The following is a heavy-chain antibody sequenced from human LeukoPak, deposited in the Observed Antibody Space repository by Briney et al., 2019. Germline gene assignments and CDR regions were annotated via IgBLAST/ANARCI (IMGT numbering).Heavy chain of an antibody. Sequence: GGSLRLSCAASGFTFSSYGMHWVRQAPGKGLEWVAVISYDGSNKYYADSVKGRFTISRDNSKNTLYLQMNSLRAEDTAVYYCAKDLIPNDYVWGSYREMDAFDIWGQGTMVTVSS. D-gene: IGHD3-16*02. CDR2: ISYDGSNK. CDR1: GFTFSSYG. V-gene: IGHV3-30*18. CDR3: AKDLIPNDYVWGSYREMDAFDI. J-gene: IGHJ3*02.